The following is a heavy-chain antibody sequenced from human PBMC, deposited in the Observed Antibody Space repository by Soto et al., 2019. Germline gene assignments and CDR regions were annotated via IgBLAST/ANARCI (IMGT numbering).Heavy chain of an antibody. CDR2: ISAYNGNT. CDR3: ARDLTXSSSWYNYYYYYYGMDV. CDR1: GYTFTSCG. J-gene: IGHJ6*02. D-gene: IGHD6-13*01. V-gene: IGHV1-18*04. Sequence: GASVKVSCKDSGYTFTSCGISWVRQAPGQGLEWMGWISAYNGNTNYAQKLQGRVTMTTDTSTSTAYMELRSLRSDDTAVYYCARDLTXSSSWYNYYYYYYGMDVWGQGTTVTVSS.